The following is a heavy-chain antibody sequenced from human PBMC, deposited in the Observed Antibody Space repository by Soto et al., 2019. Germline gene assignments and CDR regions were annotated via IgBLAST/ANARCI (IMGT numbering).Heavy chain of an antibody. CDR1: GYSFTTYW. Sequence: GESLKISCKASGYSFTTYWIAWVRQMPGKGLEWMGIIYPGDSDPRYSPSIQGHVTFSVDKSISTAYLQWSSLKASDTALYYCARLETTITRRYFDYWGQGTLVTVSS. D-gene: IGHD1-20*01. V-gene: IGHV5-51*01. CDR2: IYPGDSDP. J-gene: IGHJ4*02. CDR3: ARLETTITRRYFDY.